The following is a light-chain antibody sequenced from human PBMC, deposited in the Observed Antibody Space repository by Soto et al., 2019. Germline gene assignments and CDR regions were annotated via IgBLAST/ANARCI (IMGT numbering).Light chain of an antibody. Sequence: QSALTQPASVSGSPGQSITISCTGTNSDIGVYNYVSWYQHHPGKAPRLIIYEVVQRPSGVPDRFSGSKSGNTASLTVSGLQAADEADYFCKSYAGSNTYVFGSGTKV. CDR1: NSDIGVYNY. J-gene: IGLJ1*01. CDR3: KSYAGSNTYV. V-gene: IGLV2-8*01. CDR2: EVV.